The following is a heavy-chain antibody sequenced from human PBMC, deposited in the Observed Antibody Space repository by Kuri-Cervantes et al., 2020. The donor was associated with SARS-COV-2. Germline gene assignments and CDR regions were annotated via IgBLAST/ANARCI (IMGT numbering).Heavy chain of an antibody. V-gene: IGHV1-69*13. CDR2: IIPIFGTA. Sequence: SVKVSCKASGGTFSSYAISWVRQAPGQGLEWMGGIIPIFGTANYAQKFQGRVTITADESTSTAYMELSSLRSEDTAVYYCARFAGIAAAGTRTVYDYWGQGTLVTVSS. CDR3: ARFAGIAAAGTRTVYDY. CDR1: GGTFSSYA. J-gene: IGHJ4*02. D-gene: IGHD6-13*01.